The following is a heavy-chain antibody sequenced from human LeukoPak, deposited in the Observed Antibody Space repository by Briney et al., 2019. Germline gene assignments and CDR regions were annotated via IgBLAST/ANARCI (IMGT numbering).Heavy chain of an antibody. D-gene: IGHD1-26*01. CDR2: ISYDGSNK. CDR3: ARDLGGSYYNPAFYFDY. J-gene: IGHJ4*02. V-gene: IGHV3-30-3*01. CDR1: GFTFSSYA. Sequence: GGSLRLSCAASGFTFSSYAMHWVRQAPGKGLEWVAVISYDGSNKYYADSVKGRFTISRDNSKNTLYLQMNSPRAEDTAVYYCARDLGGSYYNPAFYFDYWGQGTLVTVSS.